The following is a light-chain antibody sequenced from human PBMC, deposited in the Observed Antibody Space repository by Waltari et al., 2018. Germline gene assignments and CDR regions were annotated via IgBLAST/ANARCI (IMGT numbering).Light chain of an antibody. Sequence: EIVLTQSPGTLSLSAGERATLSCKASQTLNNNYLAWYQQKPGQSPRLLIFGASKRATGIPDRFRGSGSGTDFTLTISRLETEDFAMYYCQQYGSSPYSFGQGARVEIK. CDR2: GAS. CDR1: QTLNNNY. CDR3: QQYGSSPYS. J-gene: IGKJ2*01. V-gene: IGKV3-20*01.